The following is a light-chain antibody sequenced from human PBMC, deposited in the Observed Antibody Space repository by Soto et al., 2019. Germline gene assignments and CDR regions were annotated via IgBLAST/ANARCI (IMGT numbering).Light chain of an antibody. J-gene: IGKJ3*01. Sequence: DIQMTQSPSSLSASVGDRVTITCRTSQSISTYLNWYQQKPGKAPKLLIYGASSLQSEVPSRFSGSGSGTDFTLTISILQPEDYATYFCQQTYSTPLFGPGTKVEIK. V-gene: IGKV1-39*01. CDR3: QQTYSTPL. CDR2: GAS. CDR1: QSISTY.